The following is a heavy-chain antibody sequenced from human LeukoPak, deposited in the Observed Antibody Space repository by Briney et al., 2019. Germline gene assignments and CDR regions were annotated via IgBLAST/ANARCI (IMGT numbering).Heavy chain of an antibody. CDR1: GFTFSSYG. V-gene: IGHV3-23*01. CDR3: ASRQLVLDI. Sequence: GRSLRLSCAASGFTFSSYGMHWVRQAPGKGLEWVSAISGSGGSTYYADSVKGRFTISRDNSKNTLYLQMNSLRAEDTAVYYCASRQLVLDIWGQGTMVTVSS. CDR2: ISGSGGST. D-gene: IGHD6-13*01. J-gene: IGHJ3*02.